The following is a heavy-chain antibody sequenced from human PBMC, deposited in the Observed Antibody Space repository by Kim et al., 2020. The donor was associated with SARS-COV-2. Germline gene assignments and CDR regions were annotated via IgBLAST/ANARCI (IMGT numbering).Heavy chain of an antibody. CDR2: INPNSGGT. CDR3: ARVILSEWSNPRSSWMDV. V-gene: IGHV1-2*06. Sequence: ASVKVSCKASGYTFTGYYMHWVRQAPGQGLEWMGRINPNSGGTNYAQKFQGRVTMTRDTSISTAYMELSRLRSDDTAVYYCARVILSEWSNPRSSWMDVWGQGTTVTVSS. CDR1: GYTFTGYY. J-gene: IGHJ6*02. D-gene: IGHD3-3*01.